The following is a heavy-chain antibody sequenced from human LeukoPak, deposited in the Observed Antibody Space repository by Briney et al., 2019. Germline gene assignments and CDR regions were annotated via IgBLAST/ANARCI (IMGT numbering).Heavy chain of an antibody. CDR1: GFTFSSYS. D-gene: IGHD6-6*01. Sequence: GGSLRLSCAASGFTFSSYSMNWVRQAPGKGLEWVSYISSSSSTIYYADSVKGRFTISRDNAKNSLYLQMNSLRAEDTAVYYCARDFGSSSVRASGQFDYWGQGTLVTVSS. CDR2: ISSSSSTI. V-gene: IGHV3-48*04. CDR3: ARDFGSSSVRASGQFDY. J-gene: IGHJ4*02.